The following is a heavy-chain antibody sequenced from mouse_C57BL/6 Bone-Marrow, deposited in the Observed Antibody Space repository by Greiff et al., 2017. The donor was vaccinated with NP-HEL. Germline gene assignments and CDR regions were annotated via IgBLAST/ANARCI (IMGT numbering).Heavy chain of an antibody. V-gene: IGHV1-55*01. CDR1: GYTFTSYW. D-gene: IGHD1-1*01. CDR2: IYPGSGST. CDR3: ARDYYGSSYYAMDY. Sequence: VQLQQPGAELVKPGASVKMSCKASGYTFTSYWITWVKQRPGQGLEWIGDIYPGSGSTNYNEKFKSKATLTVDTSSSTAYMQLSRLTSEDSAVYYCARDYYGSSYYAMDYWGQGTSVTVSS. J-gene: IGHJ4*01.